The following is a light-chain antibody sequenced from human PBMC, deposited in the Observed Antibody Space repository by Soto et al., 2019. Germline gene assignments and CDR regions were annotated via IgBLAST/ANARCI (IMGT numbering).Light chain of an antibody. CDR2: EVT. Sequence: QSALTQPPSASWSPGRSVTISCTGTSSDVGGYDYVSWLQQHPGKAPKRIIYEVTKRPSGVPDRFSASKSGNTASLTVSGIQAEDEADYYCSSFVAGNNYWVFGGGTKLTVL. J-gene: IGLJ3*02. CDR3: SSFVAGNNYWV. CDR1: SSDVGGYDY. V-gene: IGLV2-8*01.